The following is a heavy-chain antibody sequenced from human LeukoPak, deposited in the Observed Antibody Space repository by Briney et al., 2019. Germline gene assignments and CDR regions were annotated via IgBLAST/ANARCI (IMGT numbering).Heavy chain of an antibody. CDR1: GYSISSGYY. CDR2: IYTSGST. Sequence: SETLSLTCTVSGYSISSGYYWGWIRQPAGRGLEWIGRIYTSGSTNYNPSLKSRVTMSVDTSKNQFSLKLSSVTAADTAVYYCARSYDRSRYPKGFNYWGQGTLVTVSS. CDR3: ARSYDRSRYPKGFNY. D-gene: IGHD3-16*01. V-gene: IGHV4-4*07. J-gene: IGHJ4*02.